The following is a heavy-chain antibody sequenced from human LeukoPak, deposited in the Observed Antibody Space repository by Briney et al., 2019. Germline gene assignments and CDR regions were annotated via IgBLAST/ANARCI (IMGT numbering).Heavy chain of an antibody. Sequence: GASVKVSCKASGYTFTGHYMHWVRQAPGQGLEWMGWINPNSGGTKYAQKFQGRVTLTRDTSISTAYMELSRLRCDDTAVYYCARSYDFWSGPPFDTWGQGTLVTVSS. CDR2: INPNSGGT. D-gene: IGHD3-3*01. CDR3: ARSYDFWSGPPFDT. CDR1: GYTFTGHY. J-gene: IGHJ5*02. V-gene: IGHV1-2*02.